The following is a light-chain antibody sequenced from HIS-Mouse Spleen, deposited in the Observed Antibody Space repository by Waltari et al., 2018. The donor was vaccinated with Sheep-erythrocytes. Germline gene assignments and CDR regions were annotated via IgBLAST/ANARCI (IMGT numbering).Light chain of an antibody. CDR3: QQYNNWPPPYT. CDR2: GAS. V-gene: IGKV3-15*01. CDR1: QSVSSN. Sequence: EIVMPQSPATLSVSPGERATLSCRASQSVSSNLAWYQQKPGQAPRLLIYGASTRATRIPARFSGSGSGTEFTLTISSMQSEDFAVYYCQQYNNWPPPYTFGQGTKLEIK. J-gene: IGKJ2*01.